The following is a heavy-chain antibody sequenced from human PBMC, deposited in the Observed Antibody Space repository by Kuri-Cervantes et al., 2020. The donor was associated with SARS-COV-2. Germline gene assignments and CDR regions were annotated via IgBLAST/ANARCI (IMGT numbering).Heavy chain of an antibody. CDR1: GFTFSSYS. Sequence: LSLTCAASGFTFSSYSMNWVRQAPGKGLEWVSYISSSSSTIYYADSVKGRFTISRDNAKNSLYLQMNSLRAEDTAVYYCASRRAGAAAGIWGWSDPWGQGTLVTVSS. J-gene: IGHJ5*02. D-gene: IGHD6-13*01. CDR2: ISSSSSTI. V-gene: IGHV3-48*01. CDR3: ASRRAGAAAGIWGWSDP.